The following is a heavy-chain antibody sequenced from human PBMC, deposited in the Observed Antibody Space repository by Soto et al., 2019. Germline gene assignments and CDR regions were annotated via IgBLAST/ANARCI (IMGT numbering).Heavy chain of an antibody. V-gene: IGHV4-34*01. CDR1: GGSFSGYY. Sequence: QVQLQQWGAGLLKPSETLSLTCAVYGGSFSGYYWSWIRQPPGKGLEWIGEINHSGSTNYNPSLKGRVTISVDTSKNQFSLKLSSVTAADTAVYYCARGRRWLQPGPYFDYWGQGTLVTVSS. CDR2: INHSGST. J-gene: IGHJ4*02. CDR3: ARGRRWLQPGPYFDY. D-gene: IGHD5-12*01.